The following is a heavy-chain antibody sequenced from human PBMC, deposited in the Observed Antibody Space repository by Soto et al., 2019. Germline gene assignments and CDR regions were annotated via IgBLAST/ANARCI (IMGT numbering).Heavy chain of an antibody. Sequence: PGGSLRLSCAASGFTFSSYWMSWVRQAPXKGLEWVANIKQDGSEKYYVDSVKGRFTISRDNAKNSLYLQMNSLRAEDTAVYYCARVGSLVPPKKAAKGYFHDLWGQGTLDTVSA. CDR3: ARVGSLVPPKKAAKGYFHDL. CDR1: GFTFSSYW. V-gene: IGHV3-7*01. J-gene: IGHJ5*01. CDR2: IKQDGSEK. D-gene: IGHD6-6*01.